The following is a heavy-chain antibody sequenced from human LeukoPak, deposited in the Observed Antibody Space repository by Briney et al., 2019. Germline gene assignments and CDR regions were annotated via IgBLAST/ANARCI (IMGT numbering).Heavy chain of an antibody. CDR1: GFTFSSYA. D-gene: IGHD2-15*01. CDR2: ISYDGSNK. J-gene: IGHJ6*02. CDR3: ARDLGYCSGGSCYPGAYYYYGMDV. Sequence: PGGSLRLSCAASGFTFSSYAMHWVRQAPGKGLEWVAVISYDGSNKYYADSVKGRFTISRDNSKNTLYLQMNSLRAEDTAVYYCARDLGYCSGGSCYPGAYYYYGMDVWGQGTTVTVSS. V-gene: IGHV3-30-3*01.